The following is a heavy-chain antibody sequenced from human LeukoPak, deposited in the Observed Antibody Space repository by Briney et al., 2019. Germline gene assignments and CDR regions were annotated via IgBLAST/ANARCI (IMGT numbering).Heavy chain of an antibody. CDR3: ARVAGYSYGLVDY. CDR2: MNPNSGNT. D-gene: IGHD5-18*01. V-gene: IGHV1-8*01. J-gene: IGHJ4*02. CDR1: GYTFTSYD. Sequence: ASVKVSCKASGYTFTSYDINWVRQATGQGLEWMRWMNPNSGNTGYAQKFQGRVTMTRNTSISTAYMELSSLRSEDTAVYYCARVAGYSYGLVDYWGQGTLVTVSS.